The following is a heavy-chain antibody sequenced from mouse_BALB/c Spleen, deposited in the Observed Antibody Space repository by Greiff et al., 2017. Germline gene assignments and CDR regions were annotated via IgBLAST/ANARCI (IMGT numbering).Heavy chain of an antibody. CDR3: TRDRTVVATDY. CDR2: ISSGGSYT. D-gene: IGHD1-1*01. J-gene: IGHJ2*01. Sequence: EVNLVESGGGLVKPGGSLKFSCAASGFTFSSYTMSWVRQTPEKRLEWVATISSGGSYTYYPDSVKGRFTISRDNAKNTLYLQMSSLKSEDTAMYYCTRDRTVVATDYWGQGTTLTVSS. V-gene: IGHV5-6-4*01. CDR1: GFTFSSYT.